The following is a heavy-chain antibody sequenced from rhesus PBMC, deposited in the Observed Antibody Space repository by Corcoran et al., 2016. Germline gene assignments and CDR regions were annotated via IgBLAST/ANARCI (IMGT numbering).Heavy chain of an antibody. CDR1: GYSIRNNY. CDR2: VYGSTGSN. Sequence: QVQLQESGPGLVKPSETLSLTCAVSGYSIRNNYWNWIRQPPGKGLDWIGTVYGSTGSNYRSPSIPSRGPLSVDTSKNQFSLRLSSVTAADTAVYYCARSSTGYPGYWGQGVLVTVSS. CDR3: ARSSTGYPGY. V-gene: IGHV4S14*01. D-gene: IGHD3-3*01. J-gene: IGHJ4*01.